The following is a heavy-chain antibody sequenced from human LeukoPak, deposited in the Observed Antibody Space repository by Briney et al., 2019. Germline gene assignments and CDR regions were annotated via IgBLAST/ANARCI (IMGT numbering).Heavy chain of an antibody. CDR2: IYSSGST. CDR1: GRSMRSCSYL. Sequence: SDTVSLMCSVSGRSMRSCSYLGHWIRQPGAKGLECIGRIYSSGSTNYNPSHKSRVTISVDTSKKQSSLKLSSVSAADTAVYYCARDQWFDPWGQGTLVTVSS. J-gene: IGHJ5*02. V-gene: IGHV4-61*02. CDR3: ARDQWFDP.